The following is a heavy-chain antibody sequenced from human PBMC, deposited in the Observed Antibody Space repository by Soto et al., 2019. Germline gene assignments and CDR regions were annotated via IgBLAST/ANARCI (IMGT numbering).Heavy chain of an antibody. Sequence: SETLSLTCTVSGGSISSSSYYWVWIRQPPGKGLEWIGSFYYSGSTYYNPSLKSRVTISVDTSKNQFSLKLSSVTAADTAVYYCARLKGLYYDFWSGYPHHYYYYYMDVWGKGTTVTSP. V-gene: IGHV4-39*01. D-gene: IGHD3-3*01. CDR3: ARLKGLYYDFWSGYPHHYYYYYMDV. J-gene: IGHJ6*03. CDR2: FYYSGST. CDR1: GGSISSSSYY.